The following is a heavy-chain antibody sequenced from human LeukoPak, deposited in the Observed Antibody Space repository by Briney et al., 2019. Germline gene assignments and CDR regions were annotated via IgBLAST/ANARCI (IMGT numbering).Heavy chain of an antibody. J-gene: IGHJ4*02. CDR3: ARAYSTSSPFDY. Sequence: ASVKVSRKASGYTFTSYYMHWVRQAPGQGLECMGIINPSGGSTSYAQKFQGRVTMTRDTSISTAYMELSRLTSDDTAVYYCARAYSTSSPFDYWGQGGLVIVSS. CDR2: INPSGGST. V-gene: IGHV1-46*01. CDR1: GYTFTSYY. D-gene: IGHD6-6*01.